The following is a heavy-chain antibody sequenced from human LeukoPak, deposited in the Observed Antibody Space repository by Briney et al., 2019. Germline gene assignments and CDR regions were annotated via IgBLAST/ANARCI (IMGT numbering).Heavy chain of an antibody. J-gene: IGHJ4*02. D-gene: IGHD5-24*01. CDR1: GFTFSSYA. CDR3: VKDRPSWDGYNDYYFDY. CDR2: ISYDGSNK. V-gene: IGHV3-30*14. Sequence: GGSLRLSCAASGFTFSSYAMHWVRQAPGKGLEWVAVISYDGSNKYYADSVKGRFTISRDNSKNTLYLQMSSLRAEDTAVYYCVKDRPSWDGYNDYYFDYWGQGTLVTVSS.